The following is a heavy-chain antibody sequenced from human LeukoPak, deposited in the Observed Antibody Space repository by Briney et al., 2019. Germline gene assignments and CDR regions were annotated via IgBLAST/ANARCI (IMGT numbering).Heavy chain of an antibody. D-gene: IGHD1-26*01. V-gene: IGHV3-21*01. CDR1: GFTFSTYN. Sequence: GGSLRLSCAASGFTFSTYNMNWVRQAPGKGLEWVSSISGSSSYIYYADSVKGRISISRDNAKNSLYLQMNSLRAEDTAVYYCARDLLGWELHYFDYWGQGTLVTVSS. CDR2: ISGSSSYI. CDR3: ARDLLGWELHYFDY. J-gene: IGHJ4*02.